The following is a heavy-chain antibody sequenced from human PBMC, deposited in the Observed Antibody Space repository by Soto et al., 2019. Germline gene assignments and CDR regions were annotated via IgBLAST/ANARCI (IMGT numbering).Heavy chain of an antibody. D-gene: IGHD6-19*01. CDR3: ARGSPSRAGTNY. Sequence: QVQLVQSGAEVKKPGASVKVSCKASGYTFTRYHIHWVRQAPGQGLEWMGIINPSGGNTSYAQKFQGRVTMTRDTSTSTVYMEMSSLRSEDTAVYYCARGSPSRAGTNYWGQGPLVTVAS. J-gene: IGHJ4*02. CDR1: GYTFTRYH. CDR2: INPSGGNT. V-gene: IGHV1-46*01.